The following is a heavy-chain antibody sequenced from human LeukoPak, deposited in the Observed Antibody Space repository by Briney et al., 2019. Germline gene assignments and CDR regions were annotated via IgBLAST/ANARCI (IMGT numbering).Heavy chain of an antibody. CDR2: IYYSGST. Sequence: SETLSLTCTVSGGSISSHYWSWIRQPPGKGLEWIGYIYYSGSTNYNPSLKSRVTISVDTSKNQFSLRLSSVTAADTAVYYCARDRVAVAGTGWWYFDLWGRGTLVTVSS. D-gene: IGHD6-19*01. V-gene: IGHV4-59*11. CDR3: ARDRVAVAGTGWWYFDL. CDR1: GGSISSHY. J-gene: IGHJ2*01.